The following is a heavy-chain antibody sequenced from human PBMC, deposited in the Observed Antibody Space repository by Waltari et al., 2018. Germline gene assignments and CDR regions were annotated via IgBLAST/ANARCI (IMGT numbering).Heavy chain of an antibody. Sequence: QVQLQESGPGLVKPSETLSLTCTVSGGYISSYYWSWIRQPPGKGLEWIGYIYYSGSTNYNPSLKSRVTMSMCRSKNQFSLKLSSVTTADTAVYYCARDSSGRVDYWGQGTLVTVSS. CDR3: ARDSSGRVDY. CDR1: GGYISSYY. D-gene: IGHD6-19*01. J-gene: IGHJ4*02. V-gene: IGHV4-59*01. CDR2: IYYSGST.